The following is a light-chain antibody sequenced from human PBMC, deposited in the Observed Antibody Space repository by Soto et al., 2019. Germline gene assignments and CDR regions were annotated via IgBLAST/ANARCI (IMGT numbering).Light chain of an antibody. J-gene: IGKJ1*01. V-gene: IGKV3-20*01. CDR2: GAS. CDR1: QSVSSNY. Sequence: EIVLTQSPGTLSLSPGERATLSCRASQSVSSNYLAWYQQHPGQAPRLLIYGASSRATGIPDRFSGSGSGTDFTLTTRRLEPDDFAVYYCQKYGTFWTFGQGTKVDIK. CDR3: QKYGTFWT.